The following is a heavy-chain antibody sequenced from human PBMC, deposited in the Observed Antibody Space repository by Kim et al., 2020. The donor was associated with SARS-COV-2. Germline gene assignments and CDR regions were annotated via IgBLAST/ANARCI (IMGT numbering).Heavy chain of an antibody. V-gene: IGHV1-69*13. CDR2: IIPIFGTA. CDR3: ARDRWDHSSSWYYSWFDP. J-gene: IGHJ5*02. D-gene: IGHD6-13*01. Sequence: SVKVSCKASGGTFSSYAISWVRQAPGQGLEWMGGIIPIFGTANYAQKFQGRVTITADESTSTAYMELSSLRSEDTAVYYCARDRWDHSSSWYYSWFDPWGQGTLVTISS. CDR1: GGTFSSYA.